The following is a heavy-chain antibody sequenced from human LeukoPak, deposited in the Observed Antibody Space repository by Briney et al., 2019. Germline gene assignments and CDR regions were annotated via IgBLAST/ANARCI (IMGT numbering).Heavy chain of an antibody. Sequence: GGSLRLSCAAPGFTFSSYSMNWVRQAPGKGLEWVSSISSSSSNIYYADPVKGRFTISRDNAKNSLYLQMNSLRAEDTAVYYCARAKPYYYDSTGYYAIGAYFDYWGQGTLVTVSS. J-gene: IGHJ4*02. CDR1: GFTFSSYS. CDR3: ARAKPYYYDSTGYYAIGAYFDY. V-gene: IGHV3-21*01. D-gene: IGHD3-22*01. CDR2: ISSSSSNI.